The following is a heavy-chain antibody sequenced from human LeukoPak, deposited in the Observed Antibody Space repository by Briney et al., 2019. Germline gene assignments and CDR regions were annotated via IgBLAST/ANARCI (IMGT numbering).Heavy chain of an antibody. J-gene: IGHJ6*04. CDR3: ARGSVRGVYYYGMDV. CDR1: GYTFTGYY. D-gene: IGHD3-10*01. CDR2: INPNSGGT. Sequence: ASVKVSCKASGYTFTGYYMHWVRQAPGQGLEWMGWINPNSGGTNYAQKFQGWVTMTRDTSISTAYMELSGLRSDDTAVYYCARGSVRGVYYYGMDVWGKGTTVTVSS. V-gene: IGHV1-2*04.